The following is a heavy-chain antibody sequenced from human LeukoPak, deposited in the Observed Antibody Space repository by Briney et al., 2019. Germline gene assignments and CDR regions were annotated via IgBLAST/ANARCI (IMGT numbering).Heavy chain of an antibody. D-gene: IGHD4-17*01. CDR2: IYHSGST. Sequence: SETLSLTCTVSGYSISSGYYWGRIRQPPGKGLEWIGSIYHSGSTYYNPSLKSRVTISVDTSKNQFSLKLSSVTAADTAVYYCARVNYGDHDYWGQGTLVTVSS. J-gene: IGHJ4*02. CDR3: ARVNYGDHDY. CDR1: GYSISSGYY. V-gene: IGHV4-38-2*02.